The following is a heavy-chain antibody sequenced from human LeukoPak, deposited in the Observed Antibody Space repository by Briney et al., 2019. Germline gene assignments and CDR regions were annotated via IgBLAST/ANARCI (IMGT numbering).Heavy chain of an antibody. D-gene: IGHD1-26*01. V-gene: IGHV5-51*01. Sequence: PGESLKISCKGSGYSFTTYWIGCVRQMPGKGLEWMGIIYPGDSDTRYSPSFQGQVTISADKSISTAYLQWSSLKASDTAIYYCARHHAGSYYYDWYFDLWGRGTLVTVSS. J-gene: IGHJ2*01. CDR2: IYPGDSDT. CDR1: GYSFTTYW. CDR3: ARHHAGSYYYDWYFDL.